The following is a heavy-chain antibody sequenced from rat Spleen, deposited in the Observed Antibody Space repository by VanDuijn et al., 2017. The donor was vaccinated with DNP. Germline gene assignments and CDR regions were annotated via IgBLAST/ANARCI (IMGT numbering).Heavy chain of an antibody. D-gene: IGHD1-12*03. J-gene: IGHJ3*01. CDR2: ITGSGGTT. Sequence: EVQLVESGGDLVQPGRSLKLSCVASGFTFNNNWMTWIRQVPGKGLEWVASITGSGGTTYYSDSVKGRFTISRDNAKNTLYLEMNSLRSEDTATYYCTRRDYDGYYPFAYWGQGTLVTVSS. V-gene: IGHV5-31*01. CDR3: TRRDYDGYYPFAY. CDR1: GFTFNNNW.